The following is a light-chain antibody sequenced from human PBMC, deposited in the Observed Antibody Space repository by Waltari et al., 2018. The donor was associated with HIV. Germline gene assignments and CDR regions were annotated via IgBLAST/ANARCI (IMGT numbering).Light chain of an antibody. J-gene: IGKJ1*01. CDR1: QSVSSSY. V-gene: IGKV3-20*01. CDR3: QQYGSSPRT. CDR2: GAT. Sequence: EIVLTQSPGTMSLPPGERATLSCRASQSVSSSYLAWYQQRPGQAPRLLIYGATSRATGIPDRFSGSGSGTDFNLTIRRLELEDFAVYYCQQYGSSPRTVGQGTKVEIK.